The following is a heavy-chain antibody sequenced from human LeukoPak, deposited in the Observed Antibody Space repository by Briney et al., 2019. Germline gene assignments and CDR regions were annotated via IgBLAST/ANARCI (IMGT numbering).Heavy chain of an antibody. Sequence: GGSLRLSCAASGFTFSSYWMSWVRQAPGKGLEWVANIKQDGSEKYNVDSVKCRFTISRDNAKNSLYLQMNSLRAEDTAVYYCARDQSGAGYYDSSGYYRRVSNPDYWGQGTLVTVSS. CDR2: IKQDGSEK. CDR1: GFTFSSYW. J-gene: IGHJ4*02. CDR3: ARDQSGAGYYDSSGYYRRVSNPDY. V-gene: IGHV3-7*01. D-gene: IGHD3-22*01.